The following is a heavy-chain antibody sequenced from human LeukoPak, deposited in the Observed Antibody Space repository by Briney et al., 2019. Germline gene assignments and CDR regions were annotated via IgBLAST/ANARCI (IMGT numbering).Heavy chain of an antibody. CDR2: IYYSGST. D-gene: IGHD3-10*01. J-gene: IGHJ6*04. CDR1: GGSISSSSYY. V-gene: IGHV4-39*07. CDR3: ARDRGFVDV. Sequence: SETLSLTCTVSGGSISSSSYYWGWIRQPPGKGLEWIGSIYYSGSTYYNPSLKSRVTISVDTSKNQFSLKLSSVTAADTAVYYCARDRGFVDVWGKGTTVTVSS.